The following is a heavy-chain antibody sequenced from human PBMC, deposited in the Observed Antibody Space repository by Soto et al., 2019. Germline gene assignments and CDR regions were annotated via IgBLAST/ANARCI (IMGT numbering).Heavy chain of an antibody. J-gene: IGHJ4*02. Sequence: ASVKVSCKASGYTFTSYGISWVRQAPGQGLEWMGWISAYNGNTNYAQKLQGRVTMTTDTSTSTAYMELRSLRSDDTAVYYCAKDRTRYSGYDFDYWGQGTLVTVSS. CDR2: ISAYNGNT. D-gene: IGHD5-12*01. CDR1: GYTFTSYG. CDR3: AKDRTRYSGYDFDY. V-gene: IGHV1-18*01.